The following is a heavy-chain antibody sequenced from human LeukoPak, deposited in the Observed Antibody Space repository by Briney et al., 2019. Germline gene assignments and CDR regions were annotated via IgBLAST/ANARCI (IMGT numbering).Heavy chain of an antibody. CDR1: GFTFSSYG. D-gene: IGHD4-17*01. J-gene: IGHJ4*02. CDR2: ISKDGNNK. CDR3: VRENYGEYYFDY. Sequence: QPGRSLRLSCAASGFTFSSYGMHWVRQAPGKGLEWVAIISKDGNNKYYTDSVKGRFTISRDNSKNTLYLQMNSLRPDDMAAYHCVRENYGEYYFDYWGRGTLVTVSS. V-gene: IGHV3-30*03.